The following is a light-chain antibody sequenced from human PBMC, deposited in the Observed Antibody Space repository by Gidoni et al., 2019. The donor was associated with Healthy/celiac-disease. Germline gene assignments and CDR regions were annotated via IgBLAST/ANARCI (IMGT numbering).Light chain of an antibody. CDR3: QQYNNWPSA. CDR1: QSVSSN. V-gene: IGKV3-15*01. J-gene: IGKJ1*01. Sequence: EIVMTQSPATLSVSPGESATLSCRASQSVSSNLAWYQQNPGQAPRLLISGASTRATGIPARFSGSGSGTEFTVTISSLQSEDFAVYYCQQYNNWPSAFGQGTKVEIK. CDR2: GAS.